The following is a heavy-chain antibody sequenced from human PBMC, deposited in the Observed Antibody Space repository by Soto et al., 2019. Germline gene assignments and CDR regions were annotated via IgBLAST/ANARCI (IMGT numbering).Heavy chain of an antibody. CDR3: ARDRFTAAWSKFDY. Sequence: PSETLSLTCAVSGVSVGSDAYYWSWIRQHPGKGLEWVGFVSHRGNTYYNPSLKSRLTLSVDMSKNQFFLHLTSVTAADTAVYFCARDRFTAAWSKFDYWGQGTRVTVSS. CDR1: GVSVGSDAYY. D-gene: IGHD3-16*02. V-gene: IGHV4-31*11. CDR2: VSHRGNT. J-gene: IGHJ4*02.